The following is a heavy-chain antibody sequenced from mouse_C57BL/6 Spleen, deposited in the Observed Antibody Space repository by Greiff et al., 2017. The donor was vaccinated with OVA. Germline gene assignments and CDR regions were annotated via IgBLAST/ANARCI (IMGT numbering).Heavy chain of an antibody. CDR3: ARSGKTASYWYFDV. D-gene: IGHD3-1*01. CDR1: GYTFTSYW. Sequence: QVQLQQPGAELVKPGASVKMSCKASGYTFTSYWITWVKQRPGQGLEWIGDIYPGSGSTNYNEKFKSKATLTVDTSSSTAYMQLSSLTSEDSAVYYCARSGKTASYWYFDVWGTGTTVTVSS. V-gene: IGHV1-55*01. CDR2: IYPGSGST. J-gene: IGHJ1*03.